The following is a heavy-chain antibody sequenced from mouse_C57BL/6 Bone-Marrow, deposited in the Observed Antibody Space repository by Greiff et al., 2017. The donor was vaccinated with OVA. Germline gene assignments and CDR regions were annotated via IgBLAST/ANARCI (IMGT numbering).Heavy chain of an antibody. CDR1: GFTFSSYA. V-gene: IGHV5-4*01. D-gene: IGHD2-3*01. CDR2: ISDGGSYT. J-gene: IGHJ2*01. CDR3: ARDLYDGYYENYFDY. Sequence: EVKLMESGGGLVKPGGSLKLSCAASGFTFSSYAMSWVRQTPEKRLEWVATISDGGSYTYYPDNVKGRFTISRDNAKNNLYLQMSHLKSEDTAMYYCARDLYDGYYENYFDYWGQGTTLTVSS.